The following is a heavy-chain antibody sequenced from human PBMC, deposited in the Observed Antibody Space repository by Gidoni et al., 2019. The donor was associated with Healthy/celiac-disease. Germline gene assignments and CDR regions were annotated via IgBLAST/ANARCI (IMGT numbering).Heavy chain of an antibody. J-gene: IGHJ3*02. D-gene: IGHD2-15*01. V-gene: IGHV3-15*01. Sequence: EVQLVESGGGLVKPGGSLRLSCSASGLPFSNAWMSWVRQAPGKGLEWVGRIKSKTDGGTTDYAAPVKGRFTISRDDSKNTLYLQMNSLKTEDTAVYYCTTDSVGRAFDIWGQGTMVTVSS. CDR1: GLPFSNAW. CDR2: IKSKTDGGTT. CDR3: TTDSVGRAFDI.